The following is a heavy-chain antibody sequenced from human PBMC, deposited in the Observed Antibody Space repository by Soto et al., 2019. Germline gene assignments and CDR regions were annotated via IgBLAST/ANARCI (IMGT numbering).Heavy chain of an antibody. J-gene: IGHJ3*01. CDR2: FDPEDGEI. Sequence: GASVKVSCKVSGYTFTDISMHWVRQASGKGLEWMGGFDPEDGEIIYAQKFQGRVTMTEDTLTETAYMQLNSLRSEDTAVYFCVAEFRSDDGFDFWGHGTKVTVSS. V-gene: IGHV1-24*01. CDR3: VAEFRSDDGFDF. CDR1: GYTFTDIS.